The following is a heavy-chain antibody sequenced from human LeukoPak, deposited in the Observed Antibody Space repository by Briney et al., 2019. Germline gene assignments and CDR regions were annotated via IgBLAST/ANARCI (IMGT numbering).Heavy chain of an antibody. CDR2: INPNSGGT. D-gene: IGHD3-22*01. CDR1: GYTFTGYY. Sequence: GASVKVSCKASGYTFTGYYMHWVRQAPGQGLEWMGWINPNSGGTNYAQKFQGRVTMTRDTSISTAYMELSRLRSDDTAVYYCARPYYDSSGPTYYFDYWGQGTLVTVSS. V-gene: IGHV1-2*02. CDR3: ARPYYDSSGPTYYFDY. J-gene: IGHJ4*02.